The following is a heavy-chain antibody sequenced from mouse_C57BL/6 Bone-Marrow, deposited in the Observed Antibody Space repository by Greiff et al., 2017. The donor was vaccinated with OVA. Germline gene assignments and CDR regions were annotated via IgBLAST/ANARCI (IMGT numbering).Heavy chain of an antibody. V-gene: IGHV1-50*01. CDR2: IDPSDSYT. J-gene: IGHJ2*01. CDR3: ARGAGTSFDY. Sequence: QVQLQQPGAELVKPGASVKLSCKASGYTFTSYWMQWVKQRPGQGLEWIGEIDPSDSYTNYNQKFKGKATLTVDTSSSTDYMQLSSLTSEDSAVYYCARGAGTSFDYWGKGTTLTVSS. CDR1: GYTFTSYW. D-gene: IGHD4-1*01.